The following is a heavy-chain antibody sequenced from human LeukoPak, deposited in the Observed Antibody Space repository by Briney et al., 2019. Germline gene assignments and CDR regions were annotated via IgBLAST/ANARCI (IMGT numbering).Heavy chain of an antibody. Sequence: PSETLSLTCTVSGGSISSSNYYWGWIRQPPGKGLEWIGNMYYSGSTYYNPSLKSRVTISVDTSKTQFSLKLSSVTAADTAVYYCATSVHGSGYYIEVCWGQGTLVTVSS. D-gene: IGHD3-3*01. CDR3: ATSVHGSGYYIEVC. CDR2: MYYSGST. J-gene: IGHJ4*02. V-gene: IGHV4-39*01. CDR1: GGSISSSNYY.